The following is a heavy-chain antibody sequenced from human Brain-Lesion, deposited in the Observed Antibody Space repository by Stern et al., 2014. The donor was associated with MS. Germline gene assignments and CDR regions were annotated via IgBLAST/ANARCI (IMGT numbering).Heavy chain of an antibody. CDR1: GYSFTSDW. Sequence: VQLVESGAEVKKPGESLRISCQGSGYSFTSDWISWVRQLPANGLGWMGRIDPSDSNPNYSPSFQGHVTISADKSINTAYLNWRSLKASDAAMYYCARHMGEGLSIDYWGQGTLVTVSS. D-gene: IGHD3-16*01. V-gene: IGHV5-10-1*01. CDR2: IDPSDSNP. CDR3: ARHMGEGLSIDY. J-gene: IGHJ4*02.